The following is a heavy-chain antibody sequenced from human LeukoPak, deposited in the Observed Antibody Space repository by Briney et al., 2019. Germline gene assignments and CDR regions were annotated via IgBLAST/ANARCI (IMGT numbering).Heavy chain of an antibody. CDR3: ARGIVATNRNFDY. D-gene: IGHD5-12*01. Sequence: PSETLSLTCTVSGGSISSYYWSWIRQPPGKGLEWIGYIYYSGSTNYNPSLKSRVTISVDTSKNQFSLKLSSVTAADTAVYYCARGIVATNRNFDYWGQGTLATVSS. CDR1: GGSISSYY. V-gene: IGHV4-59*01. CDR2: IYYSGST. J-gene: IGHJ4*02.